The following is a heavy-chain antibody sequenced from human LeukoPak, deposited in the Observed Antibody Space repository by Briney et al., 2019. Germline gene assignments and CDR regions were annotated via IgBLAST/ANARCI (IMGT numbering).Heavy chain of an antibody. CDR1: GFTFSSYA. Sequence: GRSLRLSCAASGFTFSSYAMHWVRQAPGKGLEWVAVISYDGSNKYYADSMKGRFTISRDNSKNTLYLQMNSLRAEDTAVYYCARDADPAMITFGGVEIDYWGQGTLVTVSS. CDR3: ARDADPAMITFGGVEIDY. V-gene: IGHV3-30-3*01. CDR2: ISYDGSNK. D-gene: IGHD3-16*01. J-gene: IGHJ4*02.